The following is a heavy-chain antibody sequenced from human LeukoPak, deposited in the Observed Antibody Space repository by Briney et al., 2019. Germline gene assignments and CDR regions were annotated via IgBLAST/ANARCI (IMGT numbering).Heavy chain of an antibody. Sequence: GGSLRLSCAASGFTFSSYAMHWVRQAPGKGLEWVAVISYDGSNKYYADSVKGRFTISRDNSKNTLYLQMNSLRAEDTAVYYCARSPGQLVRTHWFDPWGQGTLVTVSS. CDR2: ISYDGSNK. D-gene: IGHD6-6*01. J-gene: IGHJ5*02. CDR3: ARSPGQLVRTHWFDP. V-gene: IGHV3-30-3*01. CDR1: GFTFSSYA.